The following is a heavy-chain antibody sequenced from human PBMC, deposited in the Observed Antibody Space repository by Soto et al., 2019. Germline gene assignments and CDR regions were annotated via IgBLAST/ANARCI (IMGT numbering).Heavy chain of an antibody. V-gene: IGHV1-46*01. J-gene: IGHJ4*02. CDR3: AREVCVGVGATAY. CDR2: IKPDSGST. D-gene: IGHD1-26*01. CDR1: GYTFTSDY. Sequence: QVQLVQSGAEVRKPGASVKVSCKTSGYTFTSDYIHWVRQAPGQGLEWMARIKPDSGSTIYSQNFQSRLSVTRDTSTSTVYMELSSLRSEDTAVYYCAREVCVGVGATAYWGQGTLVTVSS.